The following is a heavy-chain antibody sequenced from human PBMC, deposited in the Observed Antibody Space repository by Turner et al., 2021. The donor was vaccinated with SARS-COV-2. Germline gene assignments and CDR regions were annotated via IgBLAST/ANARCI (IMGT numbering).Heavy chain of an antibody. J-gene: IGHJ5*02. D-gene: IGHD1-1*01. Sequence: EVQLVESGGGLVQPGGFLRLSCAASGFTVRSNYMSWVRQAPGKGLEWVSVIYSGDSTFYADSVKGRFTISRDSSKNSLYLQMNSLRTEDTAVYYCARDLNGGRGPWGQGTLVTVSS. CDR1: GFTVRSNY. CDR2: IYSGDST. V-gene: IGHV3-66*02. CDR3: ARDLNGGRGP.